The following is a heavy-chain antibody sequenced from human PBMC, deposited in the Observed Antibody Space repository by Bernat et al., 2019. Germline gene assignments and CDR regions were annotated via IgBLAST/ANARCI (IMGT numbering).Heavy chain of an antibody. D-gene: IGHD4-17*01. CDR3: AKDYYGDYGERGFDY. Sequence: QVQLQESGPGLVKPSGTLSLTCAVSGGSISSSNWWSWLRRPPGKGLEWIGEIHHSGSTDYNPSLKSRVTISVDKSKNQFSLKLSSVTAADTAVYYCAKDYYGDYGERGFDYWGQGTLVTVSS. J-gene: IGHJ4*02. V-gene: IGHV4-4*02. CDR2: IHHSGST. CDR1: GGSISSSNW.